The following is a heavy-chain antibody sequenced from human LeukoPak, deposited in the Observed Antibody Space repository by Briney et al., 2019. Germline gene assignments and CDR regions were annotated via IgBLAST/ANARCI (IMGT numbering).Heavy chain of an antibody. CDR2: IYYSGST. CDR1: GGSISSSGYS. CDR3: ASSPYCSGGSCSESFDY. D-gene: IGHD2-15*01. V-gene: IGHV4-30-4*07. Sequence: PSETLSLTCAVSGGSISSSGYSWSWIRQPPGKGLEWIGYIYYSGSTYYNPSLKSRVTISVDTSKNQFSLKLSSVTAADTAVYYCASSPYCSGGSCSESFDYWGQGTLVTVSS. J-gene: IGHJ4*02.